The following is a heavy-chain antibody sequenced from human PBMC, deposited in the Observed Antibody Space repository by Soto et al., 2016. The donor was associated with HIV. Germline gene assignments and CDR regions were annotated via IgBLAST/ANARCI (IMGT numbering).Heavy chain of an antibody. CDR2: ISDDATNK. V-gene: IGHV3-30*04. J-gene: IGHJ4*02. D-gene: IGHD3-10*02. Sequence: VQLVESGGGVVQPGGSLKLSCTASGFTFSNHAMYWVRQAPGKGLEWLAFISDDATNKYYADSVRGRFTISRDNSKNTLYLQMNSLRPEDTAVYYCARHLLRACSGLSLREDNWGQGTLAPS. CDR1: GFTFSNHA. CDR3: ARHLLRACSGLSLREDN.